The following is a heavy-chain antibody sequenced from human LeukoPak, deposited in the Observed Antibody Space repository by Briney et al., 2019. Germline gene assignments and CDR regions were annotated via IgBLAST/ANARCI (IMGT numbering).Heavy chain of an antibody. Sequence: PGGSLRLSCAASGFTFSSYGMHWVRQAPGKGLEWVAFIRYDGSNKYYADSVKGRFTISRDNSKNTLYLQMNSLRAEDTAVYYCATLDTAMASFDYWGQGTLVTVSS. V-gene: IGHV3-30*02. CDR3: ATLDTAMASFDY. CDR2: IRYDGSNK. D-gene: IGHD5-18*01. J-gene: IGHJ4*02. CDR1: GFTFSSYG.